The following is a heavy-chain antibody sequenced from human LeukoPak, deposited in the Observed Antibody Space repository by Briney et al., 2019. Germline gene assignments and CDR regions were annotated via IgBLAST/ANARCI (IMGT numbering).Heavy chain of an antibody. CDR2: IYTSGST. CDR1: GSSISSGSYY. CDR3: AGRPIHCSGGSCYSETLDY. D-gene: IGHD2-15*01. V-gene: IGHV4-61*02. J-gene: IGHJ4*02. Sequence: SQTLSLTCTVSGSSISSGSYYWSWIRQPAGKGLEWIGRIYTSGSTNYNPSLKSRVTISVDTSKNQFSLKLSSVTAADTAVYYCAGRPIHCSGGSCYSETLDYWGQGTLVTVSS.